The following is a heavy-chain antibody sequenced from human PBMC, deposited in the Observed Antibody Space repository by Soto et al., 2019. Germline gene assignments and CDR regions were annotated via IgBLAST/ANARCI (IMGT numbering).Heavy chain of an antibody. D-gene: IGHD3-9*01. CDR3: ARHPVRYFDWLSIENWFDP. CDR1: GGSISSSSYY. J-gene: IGHJ5*02. CDR2: IYYSGST. Sequence: SETLSLTCTVSGGSISSSSYYWGWIRQPPGKGLEWIGSIYYSGSTYYNPSLKSRVTISVDTSKNQFSLKLSSVTAADTAVYYCARHPVRYFDWLSIENWFDPWGQGTLVTVSS. V-gene: IGHV4-39*01.